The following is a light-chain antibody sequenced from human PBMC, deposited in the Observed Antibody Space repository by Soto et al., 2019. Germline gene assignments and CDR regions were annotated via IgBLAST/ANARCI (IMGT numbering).Light chain of an antibody. V-gene: IGKV1-5*01. CDR3: QQYIIYLYT. Sequence: DIQMTQSPSTLSASVGDRVTITCRASQSISTWLAWYQQKPGKAPKLLIYDVSNLESGVPSRFSGSGSGTEFTLTISTLQLDVFSTSHCQQYIIYLYTFGQGTKLDI. J-gene: IGKJ2*01. CDR1: QSISTW. CDR2: DVS.